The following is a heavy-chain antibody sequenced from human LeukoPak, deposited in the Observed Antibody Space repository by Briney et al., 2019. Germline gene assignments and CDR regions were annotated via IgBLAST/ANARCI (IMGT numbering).Heavy chain of an antibody. D-gene: IGHD4-11*01. V-gene: IGHV3-30*04. CDR1: GFTFSSYA. J-gene: IGHJ6*02. CDR2: ISYDGSNE. CDR3: AKDRMTTVTSYYHYFGMDV. Sequence: GGSLRLSCAASGFTFSSYAMHWVRQAPGKGLEWVAIISYDGSNEYHADSVKGRFTISRDNSKNTMYLQMNSLRVEDTAVYFCAKDRMTTVTSYYHYFGMDVWGQGTTVTVSS.